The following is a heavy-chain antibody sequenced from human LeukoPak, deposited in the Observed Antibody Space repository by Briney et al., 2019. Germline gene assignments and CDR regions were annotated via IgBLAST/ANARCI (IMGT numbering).Heavy chain of an antibody. D-gene: IGHD2-2*01. Sequence: GGSLRLSCAASGFTFSSYSMNWVRQAPGTGLEWVSSISSSRSYIYYADSVKGRFSISRDNAKNSLYLQMNSLRAEDTAVYYCARDGYCSSTSCSHYYYYGMDVWGKGTTVTVSS. CDR3: ARDGYCSSTSCSHYYYYGMDV. J-gene: IGHJ6*04. CDR1: GFTFSSYS. CDR2: ISSSRSYI. V-gene: IGHV3-21*01.